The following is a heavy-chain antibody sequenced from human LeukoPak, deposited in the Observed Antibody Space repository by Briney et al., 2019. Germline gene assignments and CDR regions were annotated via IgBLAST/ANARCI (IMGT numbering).Heavy chain of an antibody. CDR2: INHSGST. D-gene: IGHD3-22*01. J-gene: IGHJ4*02. Sequence: PSETLSLTCAVYGGSFSGYYWSWIRQPPGKGLEWVGEINHSGSTNYNPSLKSRVTISVDTSKNQFSLKLSSVTAADTAVYYCARGPKANYYDSSGYYLGSNSYYFDYWGQGTLVTVSS. CDR1: GGSFSGYY. V-gene: IGHV4-34*01. CDR3: ARGPKANYYDSSGYYLGSNSYYFDY.